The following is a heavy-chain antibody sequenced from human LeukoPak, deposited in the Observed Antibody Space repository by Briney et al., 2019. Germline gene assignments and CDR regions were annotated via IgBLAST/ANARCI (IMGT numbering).Heavy chain of an antibody. Sequence: RSACLSPTWPLDAGSFGGYCCGWVRHPARGGLGWIGEIKLGVSTNHNPSIKSRVTISVDTSKTQFSLKLSSVTATDTAVYYCARFSDGDHVPHKDWFAPWGQGPLVTVPS. D-gene: IGHD4-17*01. CDR1: AGSFGGYC. CDR2: IKLGVST. J-gene: IGHJ5*02. CDR3: ARFSDGDHVPHKDWFAP. V-gene: IGHV4-34*01.